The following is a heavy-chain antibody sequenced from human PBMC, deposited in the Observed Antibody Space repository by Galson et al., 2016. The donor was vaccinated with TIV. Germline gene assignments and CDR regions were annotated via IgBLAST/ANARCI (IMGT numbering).Heavy chain of an antibody. J-gene: IGHJ6*02. CDR1: GFTFSDFA. CDR2: ISATGGST. Sequence: SLRLSCAASGFTFSDFAMHWVRQAPGKGLEWVLSISATGGSTYYAGSVRGRFTTSRDNSNDHLSLHMSNLRAEDTAVYYCAKTIDVSGVLINYFYYGMDVWGHGTTVSVSS. V-gene: IGHV3-23*01. D-gene: IGHD3-3*01. CDR3: AKTIDVSGVLINYFYYGMDV.